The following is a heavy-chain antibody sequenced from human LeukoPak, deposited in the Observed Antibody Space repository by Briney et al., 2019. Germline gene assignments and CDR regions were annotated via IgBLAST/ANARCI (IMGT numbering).Heavy chain of an antibody. D-gene: IGHD3-22*01. CDR2: INPSGGST. CDR3: AREGIYYDSSGYYYGTNWFDP. J-gene: IGHJ5*02. CDR1: GYSFTNYA. Sequence: ASVKVSCKASGYSFTNYAMNWVRQAPGQGLEWMGIINPSGGSTSYAQKFQGRVTMTRDTSISTAYMELSRLRSDDTAVYYCAREGIYYDSSGYYYGTNWFDPWGQGTLVTVSS. V-gene: IGHV1-46*01.